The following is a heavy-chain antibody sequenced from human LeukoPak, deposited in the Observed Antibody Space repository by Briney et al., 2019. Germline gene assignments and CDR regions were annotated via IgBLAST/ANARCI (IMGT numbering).Heavy chain of an antibody. V-gene: IGHV3-21*01. CDR3: ARWGLGPSFDS. Sequence: GGSLRLSCAASGFTFSSYAMTWVRQAPGKGLEWVSYISGGSDYIYYTDSVKGRFTISRDNAKKSLYLQLNSLRVEDTAVYYCARWGLGPSFDSWGQGTLVTVST. J-gene: IGHJ4*02. CDR2: ISGGSDYI. CDR1: GFTFSSYA. D-gene: IGHD1-26*01.